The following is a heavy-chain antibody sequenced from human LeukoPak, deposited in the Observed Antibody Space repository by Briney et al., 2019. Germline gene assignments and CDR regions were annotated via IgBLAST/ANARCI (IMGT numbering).Heavy chain of an antibody. Sequence: GGSLRLSCAASGFTFSGFAVSWVRRTPGKGLEWVSGISGSGNNTLYADSVKGRFTISRDNTKNTLYLEMNSLRAEDTAIYYCAKMKGHPLPKYYMDVWGQGTTVTVSS. J-gene: IGHJ6*01. CDR3: AKMKGHPLPKYYMDV. CDR1: GFTFSGFA. D-gene: IGHD1-26*01. V-gene: IGHV3-23*01. CDR2: ISGSGNNT.